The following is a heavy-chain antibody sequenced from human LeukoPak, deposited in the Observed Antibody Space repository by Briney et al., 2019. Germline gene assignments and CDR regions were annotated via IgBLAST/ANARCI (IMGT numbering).Heavy chain of an antibody. CDR1: GFPFSNYG. J-gene: IGHJ4*02. CDR2: ISADGIDK. CDR3: AKDKGREGDY. Sequence: RSGGSLRLSCAASGFPFSNYGMHWVRQAPGKGLEWVAVISADGIDKYYAASVKGRFTISRDNSKNTLYLQMSSLRPEDTAVYYCAKDKGREGDYWGQGNLVTVSS. V-gene: IGHV3-30*18.